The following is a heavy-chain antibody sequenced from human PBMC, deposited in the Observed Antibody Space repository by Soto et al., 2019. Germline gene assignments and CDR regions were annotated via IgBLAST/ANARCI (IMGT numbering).Heavy chain of an antibody. CDR1: GGSISSYY. J-gene: IGHJ4*03. CDR2: IYYSGST. D-gene: IGHD3-10*01. CDR3: ARLGPVRERYYFDY. V-gene: IGHV4-59*08. Sequence: PSETLSLTCTVSGGSISSYYWSWIRQPPGKGLEWIGYIYYSGSTNYNPSLKSRVTISVDTSKNQFSLKLSSVTAADTAVYYCARLGPVRERYYFDYWGQGTMVTVSS.